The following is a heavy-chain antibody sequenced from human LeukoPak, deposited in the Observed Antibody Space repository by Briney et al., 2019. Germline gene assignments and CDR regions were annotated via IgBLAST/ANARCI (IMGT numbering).Heavy chain of an antibody. CDR3: AKVLQRITIFGVVIPPSFDY. CDR1: GFTFSSYA. D-gene: IGHD3-3*01. Sequence: GGSLRLSCAASGFTFSSYAVSWVRQAPGKGLEWVSAISGSGGSTYYADSVKGRFTISRDNSKNTLYLQMNSLRAEDTAVYYCAKVLQRITIFGVVIPPSFDYWGQGTLVTVSS. CDR2: ISGSGGST. V-gene: IGHV3-23*01. J-gene: IGHJ4*02.